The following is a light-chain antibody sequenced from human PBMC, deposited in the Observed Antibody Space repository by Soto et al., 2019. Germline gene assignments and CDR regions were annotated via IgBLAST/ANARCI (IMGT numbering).Light chain of an antibody. CDR1: SSDVGGYNY. CDR2: DVS. CDR3: SSYTSSSTRV. Sequence: QSALTQPASVSGSPGQSITISCTGNSSDVGGYNYVSWYQQHPGKAPKLMIFDVSNRPSWVSNRFSGSKSGNTASLTISGLQDEDEADYYCSSYTSSSTRVFGTGTKVTVL. V-gene: IGLV2-14*01. J-gene: IGLJ1*01.